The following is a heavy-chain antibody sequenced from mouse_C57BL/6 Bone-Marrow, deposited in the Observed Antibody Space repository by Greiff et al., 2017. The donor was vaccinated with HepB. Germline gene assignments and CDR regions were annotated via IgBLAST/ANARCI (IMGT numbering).Heavy chain of an antibody. CDR1: GYTFTNYW. Sequence: VQLQQSGAELVRPGTSVKMSCKASGYTFTNYWIGWAKQRPGHGLEWIGDIYPGGGYTNYNEKFKGKATLTADKSSSTSYMQFSSLTSEDSAIYYCARGDGFAYWGQGTLVTVSA. CDR2: IYPGGGYT. CDR3: ARGDGFAY. J-gene: IGHJ3*01. V-gene: IGHV1-63*01. D-gene: IGHD3-3*01.